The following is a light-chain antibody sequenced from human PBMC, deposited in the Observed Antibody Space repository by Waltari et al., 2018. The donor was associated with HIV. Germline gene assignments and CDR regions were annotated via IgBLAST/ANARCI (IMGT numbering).Light chain of an antibody. CDR2: GVS. CDR3: QPSGSSPPIT. CDR1: QSVSSSY. Sequence: EIVLTQSPGTLSLSPGDGATLSCRASQSVSSSYLAWYQQKPGRAPRLFIYGVSSRATGIPDRFSGSGSGTDFTLIISRLEPEDFAVYYCQPSGSSPPITFGQGTRLEIK. J-gene: IGKJ5*01. V-gene: IGKV3-20*01.